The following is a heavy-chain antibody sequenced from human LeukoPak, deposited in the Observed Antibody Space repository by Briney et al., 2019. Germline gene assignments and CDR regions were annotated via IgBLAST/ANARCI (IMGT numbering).Heavy chain of an antibody. D-gene: IGHD2-8*01. Sequence: GGSLRLSCAASGFTFSSYGMHWVRQAPGKGLEWVAVISSDGSHKDFVDSVKGRFTISRDNSKNTLYVQMNSLRAEDTAVYYCTKDMLLPWNWSQGTLVTVSS. CDR1: GFTFSSYG. CDR3: TKDMLLPWN. CDR2: ISSDGSHK. V-gene: IGHV3-30*18. J-gene: IGHJ4*02.